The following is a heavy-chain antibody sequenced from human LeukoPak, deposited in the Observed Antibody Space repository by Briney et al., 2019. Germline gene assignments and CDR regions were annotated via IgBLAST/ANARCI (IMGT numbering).Heavy chain of an antibody. J-gene: IGHJ4*02. CDR2: FDPEDGET. CDR3: ATGLHDY. V-gene: IGHV1-24*01. Sequence: ASVTVSCTVSGYSLTELSMHRVRQAPGKGLEWMGGFDPEDGETVYAQKFQGRVTMTEDTFTDTAYMELSSLISEDTAVYYCATGLHDYWGEGSLVTVSS. CDR1: GYSLTELS.